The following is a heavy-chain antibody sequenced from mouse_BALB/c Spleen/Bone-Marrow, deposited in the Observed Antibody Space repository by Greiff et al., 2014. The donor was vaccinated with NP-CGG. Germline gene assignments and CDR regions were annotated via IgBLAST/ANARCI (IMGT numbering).Heavy chain of an antibody. Sequence: VQLKESGGGLVQPGGSLRLSCTTSGFTFTDYFMTWVRQPPGKALEWLGFIRNKPNGYTTEYNPSVKGRFTISRDNSQGILYLKMNTLRAEDSAIYYCARGYSGYFDFWGQGTTLTVSS. D-gene: IGHD1-1*01. CDR1: GFTFTDYF. V-gene: IGHV7-3*02. CDR2: IRNKPNGYTT. J-gene: IGHJ2*01. CDR3: ARGYSGYFDF.